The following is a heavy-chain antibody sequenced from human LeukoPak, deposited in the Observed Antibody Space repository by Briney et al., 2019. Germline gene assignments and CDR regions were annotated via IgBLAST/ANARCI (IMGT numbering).Heavy chain of an antibody. CDR3: ASPKDRITIFGIAR. J-gene: IGHJ4*02. V-gene: IGHV3-30*02. D-gene: IGHD3-3*01. CDR1: GFTFSSYG. CDR2: IRYDGSNK. Sequence: PGGSLRLSCAASGFTFSSYGMHWVRQAPGKGLEWVAFIRYDGSNKYYADSVKGRFTISRDNSKNTLYLQMNSLRAEDTAVYYCASPKDRITIFGIARWGQGTLVTVSS.